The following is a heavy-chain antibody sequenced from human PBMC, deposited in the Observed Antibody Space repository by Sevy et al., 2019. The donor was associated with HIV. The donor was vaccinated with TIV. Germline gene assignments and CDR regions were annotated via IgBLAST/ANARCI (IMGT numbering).Heavy chain of an antibody. CDR2: ISSNSNDI. V-gene: IGHV3-21*01. CDR1: GFIFSNYN. CDR3: ARKMELLAPDY. Sequence: GGSLRLSCAASGFIFSNYNMKWVRQAPGKGLEWVSSISSNSNDIYYGDSVKGRFTISRDNAKNSLYLQMNSLRAEDTAVYYCARKMELLAPDYWGQGTLVTVSS. D-gene: IGHD1-7*01. J-gene: IGHJ4*02.